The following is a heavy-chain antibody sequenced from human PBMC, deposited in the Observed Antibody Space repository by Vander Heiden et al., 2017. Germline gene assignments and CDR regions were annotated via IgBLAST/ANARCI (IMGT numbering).Heavy chain of an antibody. Sequence: EVQLVESGGGLVKPGGSLRLSCAASGFTFSSYRMNWVRQAPGKGLEWVSSISSSSSYIYYADSVKGRFTISRDNAKNSLYLQMNSLRAEDTAVYYCARDTVAVAGNYYYYYGMDVWGQGTTVTVSS. CDR3: ARDTVAVAGNYYYYYGMDV. CDR2: ISSSSSYI. J-gene: IGHJ6*02. V-gene: IGHV3-21*01. D-gene: IGHD6-19*01. CDR1: GFTFSSYR.